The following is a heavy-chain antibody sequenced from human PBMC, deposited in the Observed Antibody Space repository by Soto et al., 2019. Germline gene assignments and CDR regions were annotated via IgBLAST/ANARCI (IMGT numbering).Heavy chain of an antibody. CDR1: GFSFSGYS. Sequence: GGSLTLSCVGSGFSFSGYSMNWLRQAPGRGLERVASISSRSTNIDYAGSVKGRFTISRDNAKNLVSLQMSSLRGEDTALYYCAKFTEPGYSSIWYYFEYWGQGT. V-gene: IGHV3-21*06. D-gene: IGHD6-19*01. CDR3: AKFTEPGYSSIWYYFEY. CDR2: ISSRSTNI. J-gene: IGHJ4*02.